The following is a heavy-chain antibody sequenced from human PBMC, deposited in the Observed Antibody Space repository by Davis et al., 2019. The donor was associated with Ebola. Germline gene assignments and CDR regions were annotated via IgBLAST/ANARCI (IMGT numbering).Heavy chain of an antibody. CDR1: GYSFTSYY. V-gene: IGHV1-46*03. J-gene: IGHJ4*02. CDR2: INPSGGDT. D-gene: IGHD2-2*01. Sequence: ASVKVSWKASGYSFTSYYMHWVRQAPGQGLEWMGMINPSGGDTRYAQKFQGRVTMTRDTSTSTVYMELSSLRSEETAMYHCARTCSSTNCYFDHWGQGTLVTVSS. CDR3: ARTCSSTNCYFDH.